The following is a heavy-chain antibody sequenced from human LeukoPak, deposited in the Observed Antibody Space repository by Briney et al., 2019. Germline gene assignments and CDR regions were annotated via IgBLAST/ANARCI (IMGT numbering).Heavy chain of an antibody. Sequence: QPGGSLRLSCAASGLTFSSYSMSWVRQAPGKGLEWVSTIRASGGSTYYADSVKGRFIISRDNSKNTVFLQMDSLRAEDTAVYYCAKGGYSINFDYWGQGTLLTVSS. CDR1: GLTFSSYS. CDR2: IRASGGST. V-gene: IGHV3-23*01. CDR3: AKGGYSINFDY. D-gene: IGHD6-13*01. J-gene: IGHJ4*02.